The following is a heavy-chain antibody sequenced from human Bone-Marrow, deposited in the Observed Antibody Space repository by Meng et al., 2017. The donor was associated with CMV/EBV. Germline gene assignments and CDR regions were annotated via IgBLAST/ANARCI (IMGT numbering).Heavy chain of an antibody. V-gene: IGHV1-2*02. CDR2: INPNSGGT. J-gene: IGHJ5*02. D-gene: IGHD2-21*01. CDR3: ARDIVRAYNWFDP. CDR1: GYTFTGYY. Sequence: ASVKVSCKASGYTFTGYYMHWVRQAPGQGLEWMGWINPNSGGTNYAQKFQGRVTMTRDTSISTAYMELSRLRSDDTAVHYCARDIVRAYNWFDPWGQGTLVTVSS.